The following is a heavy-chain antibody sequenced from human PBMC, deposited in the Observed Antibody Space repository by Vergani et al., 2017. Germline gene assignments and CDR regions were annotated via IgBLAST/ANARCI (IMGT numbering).Heavy chain of an antibody. V-gene: IGHV4-30-4*08. D-gene: IGHD1-1*01. J-gene: IGHJ5*02. CDR3: ATQNWNDAAS. CDR1: SGSITNGDYY. CDR2: IYYSGNT. Sequence: QVRLRESGPGLVNPSQTLSLTCTVSSGSITNGDYYWAWIRQPPGKGLEWIGNIYYSGNTYYNPSLESRLTISIDTSRNQVSLQMRSVTAADTAVYYCATQNWNDAASWGQGILVTVSS.